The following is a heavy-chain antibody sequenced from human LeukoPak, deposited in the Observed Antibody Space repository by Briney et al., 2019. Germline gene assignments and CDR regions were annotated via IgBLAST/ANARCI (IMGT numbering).Heavy chain of an antibody. CDR3: ARLPWGIAAAGTSRGYY. CDR1: GGSISSSSYY. Sequence: PSETLSLTCTVSGGSISSSSYYWGWIRQPPGKGLEWIGSIYYSGSTYYNPSLKSRVTISVDTSKNQFSLKLSSVTAADTAVYYCARLPWGIAAAGTSRGYYWGQGTLVTVSS. CDR2: IYYSGST. V-gene: IGHV4-39*01. D-gene: IGHD6-13*01. J-gene: IGHJ4*02.